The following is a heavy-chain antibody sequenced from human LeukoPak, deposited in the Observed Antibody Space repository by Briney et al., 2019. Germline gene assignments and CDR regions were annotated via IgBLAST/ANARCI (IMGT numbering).Heavy chain of an antibody. J-gene: IGHJ3*02. Sequence: SETLSLTCTVSGGSISSYYWSWIRQPPGKGLEWIGYIYYSGSTNYNPYLKSRVTISVDTSKNQFSLKLSSVTAADTAVYYCARGGYYYDSSGRPDDAFDIWGQGTMVTVSS. D-gene: IGHD3-22*01. CDR3: ARGGYYYDSSGRPDDAFDI. CDR1: GGSISSYY. V-gene: IGHV4-59*01. CDR2: IYYSGST.